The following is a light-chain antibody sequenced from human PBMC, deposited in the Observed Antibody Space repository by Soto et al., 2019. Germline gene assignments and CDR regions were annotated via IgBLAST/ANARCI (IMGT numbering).Light chain of an antibody. CDR2: GAS. V-gene: IGKV1-9*01. Sequence: QLTQSPSSLSASVGDGATITCRASQGISSNLAWYQQKPGRTPKLLIFGASTWQSGVPSRFSGSGSGTDFSIITSSLQPEAFATYFCHQQNAYPPRTFGQGTKVEIK. CDR1: QGISSN. CDR3: HQQNAYPPRT. J-gene: IGKJ1*01.